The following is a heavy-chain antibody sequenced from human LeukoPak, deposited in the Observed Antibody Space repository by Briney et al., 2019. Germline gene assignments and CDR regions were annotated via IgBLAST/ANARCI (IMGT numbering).Heavy chain of an antibody. CDR2: IYYSGST. CDR3: ARVRVIPVVAATPTYFDY. V-gene: IGHV4-59*01. J-gene: IGHJ4*02. Sequence: SETLSLTCTVSGGSISSYYWSWIRQPPGKGLEWIGYIYYSGSTNYNPSLKSRVTISVDTSKNQFSLKLSSVTAADTAVYYCARVRVIPVVAATPTYFDYWGQGTLVTVSS. CDR1: GGSISSYY. D-gene: IGHD2-15*01.